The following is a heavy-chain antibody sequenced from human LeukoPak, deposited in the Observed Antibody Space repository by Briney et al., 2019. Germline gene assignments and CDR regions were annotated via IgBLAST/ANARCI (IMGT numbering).Heavy chain of an antibody. CDR1: GFTFSSYA. V-gene: IGHV3-23*01. J-gene: IGHJ4*02. CDR3: AKGTSIVGATWIVY. Sequence: GGSLRLSCAASGFTFSSYAMSWVRQAPGKGLEWVSAISGSGGSTYYADSVKGRFTISRDNSKNTLYLQMNSLRAEDTAVYYCAKGTSIVGATWIVYWGQGTLVTVSS. D-gene: IGHD1-26*01. CDR2: ISGSGGST.